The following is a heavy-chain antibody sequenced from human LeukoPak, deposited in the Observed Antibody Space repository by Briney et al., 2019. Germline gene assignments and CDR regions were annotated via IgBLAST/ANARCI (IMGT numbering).Heavy chain of an antibody. V-gene: IGHV3-30*01. D-gene: IGHD3-10*01. CDR2: ISSGGTYE. CDR3: ARDSTYYYDSGSSGPHYFDN. J-gene: IGHJ4*02. Sequence: GKSLRLSCAASGFTFSNYAMHWVRQAPGKGLEWVSLISSGGTYEYYADSVKSRFTISRDNSKNTLYLQLNSLRAEDTAVYYCARDSTYYYDSGSSGPHYFDNWGQGTLVTVSS. CDR1: GFTFSNYA.